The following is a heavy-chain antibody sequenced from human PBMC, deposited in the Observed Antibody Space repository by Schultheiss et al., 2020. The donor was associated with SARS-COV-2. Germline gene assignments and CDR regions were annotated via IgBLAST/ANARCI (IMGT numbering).Heavy chain of an antibody. V-gene: IGHV3-21*01. CDR2: ISSSSSYI. D-gene: IGHD3-10*01. CDR1: GFTFSSYS. CDR3: ARVFFFGAAGSGTGMDV. Sequence: GGSLRLSCAASGFTFSSYSMNWVRQAPGKGLEWVSSISSSSSYIYYADSVKGRFTISRDNAKNSLYLQMNSLRAEDTAVYYCARVFFFGAAGSGTGMDVWGQGTTVTVSS. J-gene: IGHJ6*02.